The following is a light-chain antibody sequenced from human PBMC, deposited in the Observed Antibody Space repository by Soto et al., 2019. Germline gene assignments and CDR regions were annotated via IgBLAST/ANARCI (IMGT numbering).Light chain of an antibody. Sequence: QSALTQPASVSGSPGQSITISCTGTSSDVGGYNYVSWYQQHPGKAPKLMIYDVSNRPSGVSNRFSGSKSGNTASLTISGLQGEDEADYYCSSYTSSSTSVVFGGGTKLTVL. J-gene: IGLJ2*01. V-gene: IGLV2-14*01. CDR3: SSYTSSSTSVV. CDR1: SSDVGGYNY. CDR2: DVS.